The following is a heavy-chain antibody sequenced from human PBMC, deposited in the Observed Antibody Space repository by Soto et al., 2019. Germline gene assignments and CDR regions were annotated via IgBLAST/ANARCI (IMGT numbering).Heavy chain of an antibody. J-gene: IGHJ3*02. CDR1: GGTFSSYT. D-gene: IGHD2-21*02. CDR3: ALPTYCGGDCYSNDAFDI. CDR2: IIPILGIA. Sequence: SVKVSCKASGGTFSSYTISWVRQAPGQGLEWMGRIIPILGIANYAQKFQGRVTITADKSTSTAYMELSSLRSEDTAVYYCALPTYCGGDCYSNDAFDIWGQGTVVTVSS. V-gene: IGHV1-69*02.